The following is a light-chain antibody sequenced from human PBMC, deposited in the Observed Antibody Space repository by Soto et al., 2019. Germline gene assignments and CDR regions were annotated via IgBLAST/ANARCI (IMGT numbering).Light chain of an antibody. CDR2: DVS. CDR3: SSYTSSRTYV. Sequence: QSVLTQPASVSGSPGRSITISCTGTSSDVGAYSYVSWYQQHPGKAPKLIIYDVSDRPSGISNRFSGSKSDNTASLTISGLQAEDEAEYYCSSYTSSRTYVFGTGTKVTVL. J-gene: IGLJ1*01. CDR1: SSDVGAYSY. V-gene: IGLV2-14*01.